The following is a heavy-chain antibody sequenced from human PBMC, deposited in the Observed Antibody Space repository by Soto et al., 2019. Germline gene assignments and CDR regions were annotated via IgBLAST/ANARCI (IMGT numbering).Heavy chain of an antibody. V-gene: IGHV3-9*01. J-gene: IGHJ4*02. CDR2: ISWNSGSI. CDR1: GFTFDDYA. Sequence: EVQLVESGGGLVQPGRSLRLSCAASGFTFDDYAMHWVRQASGKRLAWVSGISWNSGSIGYADCVKGRFTISRYDAKNSLYLQMNSLRAEDTALYYCAKEMDYSSGWDYFDYWGQGTLVTVSS. D-gene: IGHD6-19*01. CDR3: AKEMDYSSGWDYFDY.